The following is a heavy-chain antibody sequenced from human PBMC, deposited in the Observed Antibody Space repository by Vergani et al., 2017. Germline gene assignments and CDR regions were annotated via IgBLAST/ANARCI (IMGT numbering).Heavy chain of an antibody. Sequence: QVQLVESGGGVVQPGRSLRLSCAASGFTFSSYAMHWVRQAPGKGLEWVAVISYDGSNKYYADSVKGRFTISRDNSKNTLYLQMNSLRAEDTAVYYCARAQRYCSGGSCYYYYYYMDVWGKGTMVTVSS. CDR1: GFTFSSYA. CDR2: ISYDGSNK. D-gene: IGHD2-15*01. J-gene: IGHJ6*03. CDR3: ARAQRYCSGGSCYYYYYYMDV. V-gene: IGHV3-30-3*01.